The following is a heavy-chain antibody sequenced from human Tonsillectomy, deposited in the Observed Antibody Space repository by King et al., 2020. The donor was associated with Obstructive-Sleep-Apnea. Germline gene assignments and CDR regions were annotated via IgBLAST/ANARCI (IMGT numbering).Heavy chain of an antibody. D-gene: IGHD3-9*01. Sequence: VQLQESGPRLVKPSETLSLTCTVSGGSISSDDYYWSWIRQPPGKGLEWLGYSYYTGSTLYNPSLKGRITISVDTSKNQFSLKLTSVTAADTAVYFCARFTYNVLTGNFYFDFWGQGTLVPVSS. CDR2: SYYTGST. J-gene: IGHJ4*02. V-gene: IGHV4-30-4*01. CDR3: ARFTYNVLTGNFYFDF. CDR1: GGSISSDDYY.